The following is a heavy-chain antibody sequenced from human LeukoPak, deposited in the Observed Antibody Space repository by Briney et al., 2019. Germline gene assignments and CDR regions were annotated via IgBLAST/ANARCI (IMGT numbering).Heavy chain of an antibody. CDR1: GFTFSSYG. V-gene: IGHV3-30*03. D-gene: IGHD3-22*01. CDR2: ISYDGSNK. CDR3: ARVGYYDSY. Sequence: PGRSLRLSCAASGFTFSSYGMHWVRQAPGKGLEWVAVISYDGSNKYYADSVKGRFTISRDNSKNTLYLQMNSLRAEDTAVYYCARVGYYDSYWGQGTLVTVSS. J-gene: IGHJ4*02.